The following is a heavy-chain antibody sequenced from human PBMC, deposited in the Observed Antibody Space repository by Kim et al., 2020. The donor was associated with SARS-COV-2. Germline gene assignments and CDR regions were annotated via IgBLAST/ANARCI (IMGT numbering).Heavy chain of an antibody. D-gene: IGHD3-9*01. V-gene: IGHV3-49*03. CDR1: GFTFGDYA. J-gene: IGHJ4*02. CDR2: IRSKAYGGTT. Sequence: GGSLILSCTASGFTFGDYAMSWFRQAPGKGLEWVGFIRSKAYGGTTEYAASVKGRFTISRDDSKSIAYLQMNSLKTEDTAVYYCTRVSTSQNVLRYFDWTPPDYWGQGTLVTVSS. CDR3: TRVSTSQNVLRYFDWTPPDY.